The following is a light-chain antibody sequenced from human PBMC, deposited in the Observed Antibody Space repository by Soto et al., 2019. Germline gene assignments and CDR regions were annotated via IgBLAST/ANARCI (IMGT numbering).Light chain of an antibody. V-gene: IGKV3-11*01. CDR3: QQRSNWPPVIT. J-gene: IGKJ5*01. CDR1: QSFSSY. CDR2: DAS. Sequence: EIVLTQSPATLSLSPGERATLSCRASQSFSSYLAWYQQKPGQAPRLLIYDASKRATGIPARFSGRGSGTDFPLTISSLELEDFAVYYCQQRSNWPPVITFGQGTRLEIK.